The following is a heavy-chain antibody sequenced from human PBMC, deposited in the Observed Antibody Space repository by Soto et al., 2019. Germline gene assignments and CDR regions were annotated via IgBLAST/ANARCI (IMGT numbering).Heavy chain of an antibody. J-gene: IGHJ4*02. V-gene: IGHV3-15*01. D-gene: IGHD3-16*01. CDR3: TTQGGGDDIYFDY. CDR2: IKSKSDGETT. Sequence: EVQLVESGGGLVQPGGSLRLSCAASGFSFSDAWMIWVRQAPGKGLQWVGRIKSKSDGETTDYAAPVKGRFAISRDNSKKTVYLRMNSITTEDTDTYFCTTQGGGDDIYFDYWGQGTLVAVSS. CDR1: GFSFSDAW.